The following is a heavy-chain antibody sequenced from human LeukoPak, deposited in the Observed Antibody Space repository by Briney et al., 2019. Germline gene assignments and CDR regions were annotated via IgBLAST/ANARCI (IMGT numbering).Heavy chain of an antibody. CDR3: ARGGSSGYYYG. J-gene: IGHJ4*02. Sequence: SETLSLTCTVSGGSISSYYWNWIRQPAGKGLEWIGRLYTSGSTNYNPSLESRGTMSVDTSKNQFSLKLTSMTAADTAVYYCARGGSSGYYYGWGQGTLVTVSS. D-gene: IGHD3-22*01. V-gene: IGHV4-4*07. CDR2: LYTSGST. CDR1: GGSISSYY.